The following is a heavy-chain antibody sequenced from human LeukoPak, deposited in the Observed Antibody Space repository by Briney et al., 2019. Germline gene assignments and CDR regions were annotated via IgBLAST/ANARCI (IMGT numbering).Heavy chain of an antibody. Sequence: GGSLRLSCTASGFTFSGHWIHWVRQAPGMGLVWVSRINERGTDSMYAESVKGRFTISRDNAKNTVYHQMNSLRAEDTALYYCVRDETLWTLDWWGQGTLVTVSS. D-gene: IGHD1-1*01. CDR1: GFTFSGHW. V-gene: IGHV3-74*03. CDR2: INERGTDS. J-gene: IGHJ4*02. CDR3: VRDETLWTLDW.